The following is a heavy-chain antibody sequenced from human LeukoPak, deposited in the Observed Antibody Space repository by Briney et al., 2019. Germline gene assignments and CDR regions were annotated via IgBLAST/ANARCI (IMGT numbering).Heavy chain of an antibody. CDR1: GASISSSSSY. Sequence: PSDTLSLTCTVSGASISSSSSYWGWIRQPPGKGLEWIGNIFYSGSTYYNPSLKSRVTISGDTSKNQFSLKLRSVTAADTAVYYCARGLLGYCSADSCYRPFDFWGQGTLVPVSS. J-gene: IGHJ4*02. D-gene: IGHD2-15*01. CDR3: ARGLLGYCSADSCYRPFDF. CDR2: IFYSGST. V-gene: IGHV4-39*07.